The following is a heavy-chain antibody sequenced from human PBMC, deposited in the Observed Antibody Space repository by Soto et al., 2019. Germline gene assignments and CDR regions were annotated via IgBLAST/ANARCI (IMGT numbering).Heavy chain of an antibody. Sequence: PSETQSLTCAVSGGSISSGGYSRSWIRQPPGKGLEWIGYIYHSGSTYYNPSLKSRVTIPVDRSKNQFSLKLSSVTAADTAVYYCAGGRGTIFGVVTAYYYYGMDVWGQGTTVTVSS. CDR3: AGGRGTIFGVVTAYYYYGMDV. D-gene: IGHD3-3*01. CDR2: IYHSGST. V-gene: IGHV4-30-2*01. CDR1: GGSISSGGYS. J-gene: IGHJ6*02.